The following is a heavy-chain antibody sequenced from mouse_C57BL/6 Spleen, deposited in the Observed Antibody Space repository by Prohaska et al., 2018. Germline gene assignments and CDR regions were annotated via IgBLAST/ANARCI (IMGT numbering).Heavy chain of an antibody. Sequence: NYNGKFKGKATLTADKSSSTAYMQLSSLTSEDSAVYFCARDSTLYAMDYWGQGTSVTVSS. J-gene: IGHJ4*01. CDR3: ARDSTLYAMDY. V-gene: IGHV1-82*01. D-gene: IGHD2-5*01.